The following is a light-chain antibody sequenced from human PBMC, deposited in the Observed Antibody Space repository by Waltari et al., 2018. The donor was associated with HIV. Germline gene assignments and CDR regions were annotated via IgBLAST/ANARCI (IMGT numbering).Light chain of an antibody. CDR1: HDIISY. CDR2: DAS. V-gene: IGKV1-8*01. CDR3: QHYYTYPMI. Sequence: AIRLTQSPSSFSASTGDSVTITCRASHDIISYLAWYQQKQGKAPKVRIHDASTLQSGVPSRFSGSGSGTDFTLTISCLQSEDFATYYCQHYYTYPMIFGPGTKVDIK. J-gene: IGKJ3*01.